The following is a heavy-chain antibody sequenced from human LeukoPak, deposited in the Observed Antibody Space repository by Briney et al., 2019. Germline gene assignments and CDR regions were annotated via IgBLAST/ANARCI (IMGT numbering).Heavy chain of an antibody. CDR1: GFTFSNYY. J-gene: IGHJ4*02. D-gene: IGHD1-1*01. V-gene: IGHV3-11*04. CDR3: ARNRGVERNLFDY. Sequence: PGGSLRLSCAASGFTFSNYYMSWIRQAPGKGLEWVSYISSSGSTIYYADSVKGRFTISRDNAKNSLYLQMNSLRAEDTAVYYCARNRGVERNLFDYWGQGTLVTVSS. CDR2: ISSSGSTI.